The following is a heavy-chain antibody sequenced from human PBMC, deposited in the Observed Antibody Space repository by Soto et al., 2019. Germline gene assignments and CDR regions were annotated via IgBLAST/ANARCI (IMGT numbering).Heavy chain of an antibody. J-gene: IGHJ4*02. Sequence: SETLSLTCTVSGGSISSYYWSWIRQPPGKGLEWIGYIYYSGSTNYNPSLKSRVTISVDTSRNQFSLKLSSVTAADTAVYYCARSRYSGYDSLDYWGQGTLVTVSS. CDR2: IYYSGST. CDR1: GGSISSYY. D-gene: IGHD5-12*01. V-gene: IGHV4-59*08. CDR3: ARSRYSGYDSLDY.